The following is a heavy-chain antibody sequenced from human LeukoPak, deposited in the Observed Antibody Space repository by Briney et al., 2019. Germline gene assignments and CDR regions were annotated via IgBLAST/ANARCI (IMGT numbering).Heavy chain of an antibody. V-gene: IGHV4-59*08. Sequence: AETLSLTCTVSGGSISTDYWSWIRQPPGKGLEWIGYVYYIGSTNYNPSLRGRVTISVDRSRNQFSLKLSSMSAADTAVYYCARSKDSSWSYYFDYWGQGSMVTVSS. CDR2: VYYIGST. CDR1: GGSISTDY. D-gene: IGHD6-13*01. J-gene: IGHJ4*02. CDR3: ARSKDSSWSYYFDY.